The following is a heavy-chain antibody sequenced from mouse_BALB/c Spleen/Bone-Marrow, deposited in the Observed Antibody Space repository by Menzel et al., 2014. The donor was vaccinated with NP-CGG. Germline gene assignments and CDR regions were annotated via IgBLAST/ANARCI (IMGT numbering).Heavy chain of an antibody. CDR3: AIHHRYDYYFDF. J-gene: IGHJ2*01. CDR1: GYTFTSSW. D-gene: IGHD2-12*01. CDR2: IHPNSGNT. Sequence: SGSALVRPGTSVKLSCKASGYTFTSSWIYWARQRPGQGLERIGEIHPNSGNTNYTEKFKGKATLTIDTSSSTSFVELSRLTAENSAVYCCAIHHRYDYYFDFWGQGTTLTVSS. V-gene: IGHV1S130*01.